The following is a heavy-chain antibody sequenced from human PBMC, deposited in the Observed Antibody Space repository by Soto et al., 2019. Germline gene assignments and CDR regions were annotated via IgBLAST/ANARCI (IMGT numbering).Heavy chain of an antibody. Sequence: GGSLRLSCAASGLTVSSNDISWVRQAPGRALECVSVIYSGGSTYYADSVKGRFTISRDNSKNTLYLQMNSLRAEDTAVYYCARELRYFDWLPNYYYGMDVWGQGTTVTVSS. D-gene: IGHD3-9*01. V-gene: IGHV3-53*01. CDR1: GLTVSSND. CDR3: ARELRYFDWLPNYYYGMDV. CDR2: IYSGGST. J-gene: IGHJ6*02.